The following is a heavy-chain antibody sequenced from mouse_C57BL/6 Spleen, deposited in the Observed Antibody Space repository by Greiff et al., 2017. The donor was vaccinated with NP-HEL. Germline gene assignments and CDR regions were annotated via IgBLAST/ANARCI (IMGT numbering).Heavy chain of an antibody. CDR3: ARSGTTVVDAMDY. J-gene: IGHJ4*01. Sequence: VQLQQSGAELVKPGASVKMSCKASGFTFTSYWITWVKQRPGQGLEWIGDIYPGSGSTNYNEKFKSKATLTVDTSSSTAYMQLSSLTSEDSAVLYCARSGTTVVDAMDYWGQGTSVTVSS. CDR2: IYPGSGST. CDR1: GFTFTSYW. V-gene: IGHV1-55*01. D-gene: IGHD1-1*01.